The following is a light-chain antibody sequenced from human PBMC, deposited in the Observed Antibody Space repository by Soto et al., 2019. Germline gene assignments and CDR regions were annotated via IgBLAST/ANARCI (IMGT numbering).Light chain of an antibody. J-gene: IGKJ3*01. CDR2: GAS. V-gene: IGKV3-15*01. CDR3: QQYNNWPPFT. Sequence: EIGMTQSPVTLSVSPGERATLSCRASQSVSSNLAWYQQRPGQAPRLLIYGASTRATGIPARFSGSGSGTEFSLTISSLQSEDFAVYYCQQYNNWPPFTFGPGTKVD. CDR1: QSVSSN.